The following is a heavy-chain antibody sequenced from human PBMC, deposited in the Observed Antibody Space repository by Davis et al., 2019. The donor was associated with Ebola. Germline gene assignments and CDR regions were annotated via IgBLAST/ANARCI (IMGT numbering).Heavy chain of an antibody. CDR2: ISDSGGKT. CDR1: GFTFSNYG. Sequence: GESLKISCAGSGFTFSNYGMNWVRQAPGKGLEWVSGISDSGGKTHYADSVKGRFTISRDNSRNTLFLQMNSLRAEDTAVYYCAKGGGTSSSDFRRTWGQGTLVTVSS. V-gene: IGHV3-23*01. D-gene: IGHD6-6*01. CDR3: AKGGGTSSSDFRRT. J-gene: IGHJ5*02.